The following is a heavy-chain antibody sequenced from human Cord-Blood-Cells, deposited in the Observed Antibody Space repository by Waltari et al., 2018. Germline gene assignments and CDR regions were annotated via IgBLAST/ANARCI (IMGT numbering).Heavy chain of an antibody. J-gene: IGHJ3*02. D-gene: IGHD2-21*02. CDR2: FGPEEGVT. V-gene: IGHV1-69-2*01. CDR1: GYTFTDYY. Sequence: EVQLVQSGAEVKKPGATVKISCKVSGYTFTDYYMHWVQQAPGKGLEWMGLFGPEEGVTQYAEKFQGRGTITADTSTDTAYMELSSLRSEDTAVYYCATIAYCGGDCYDAFDIWGQGTMVTVSS. CDR3: ATIAYCGGDCYDAFDI.